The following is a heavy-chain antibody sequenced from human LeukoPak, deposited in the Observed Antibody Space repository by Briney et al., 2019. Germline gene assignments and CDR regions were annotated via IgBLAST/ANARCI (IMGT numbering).Heavy chain of an antibody. CDR1: GFTFSSYE. D-gene: IGHD3-3*01. CDR3: ARDSYRVVPFDY. V-gene: IGHV3-48*03. CDR2: ISSSGSTT. J-gene: IGHJ4*02. Sequence: GGSLRLSCAASGFTFSSYEMNWVRQAPGKGLEWVSYISSSGSTTYYADSVKGRFTISRDNAKNSLYLQMNSLRAEDTAVYYCARDSYRVVPFDYWGQGTLVTVSS.